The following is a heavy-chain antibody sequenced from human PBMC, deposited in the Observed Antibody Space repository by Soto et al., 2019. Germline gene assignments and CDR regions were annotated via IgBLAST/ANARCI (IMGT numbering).Heavy chain of an antibody. Sequence: ASVKVSCKASGHTFTSYGISWVRQAPGQGLEWMGWISAYNGNTNYAQKLQGRVTMTTDTSTSTAYVELRSLRSDDTAVYYCARGCSSTSCYYYYYYGMDVWGQGTTVTVSS. CDR3: ARGCSSTSCYYYYYYGMDV. CDR1: GHTFTSYG. V-gene: IGHV1-18*04. CDR2: ISAYNGNT. J-gene: IGHJ6*02. D-gene: IGHD2-2*01.